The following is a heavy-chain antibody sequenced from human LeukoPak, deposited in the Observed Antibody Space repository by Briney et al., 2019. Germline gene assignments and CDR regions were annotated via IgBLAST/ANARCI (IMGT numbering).Heavy chain of an antibody. J-gene: IGHJ4*02. Sequence: GGSLRLSCEASGFTFSSYSMNWVRQAPGKGLQWLSYISSSGSTRYYADSVKGRFTISRDNAKNSLYLEMHSLRAEDTAIYYCARGLLGYSGYDFHFDYWGPGTLVTVSS. V-gene: IGHV3-48*01. CDR3: ARGLLGYSGYDFHFDY. CDR2: ISSSGSTR. D-gene: IGHD5-12*01. CDR1: GFTFSSYS.